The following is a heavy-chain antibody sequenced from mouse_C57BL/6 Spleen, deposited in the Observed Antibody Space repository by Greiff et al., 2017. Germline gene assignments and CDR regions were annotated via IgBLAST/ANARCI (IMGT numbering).Heavy chain of an antibody. Sequence: QVQLKQSGPGLVQPSQSLSITCTVSGFSLTSYGVHWVRQSPGKGLEWLGVIWSGGSTDYNAAFISRLSISKDNSKSQVFFKMTSLQADDTAIYYCARNNLYSAWFAYWGQGTLVTVSA. CDR2: IWSGGST. V-gene: IGHV2-2*01. J-gene: IGHJ3*01. CDR3: ARNNLYSAWFAY. CDR1: GFSLTSYG. D-gene: IGHD2-1*01.